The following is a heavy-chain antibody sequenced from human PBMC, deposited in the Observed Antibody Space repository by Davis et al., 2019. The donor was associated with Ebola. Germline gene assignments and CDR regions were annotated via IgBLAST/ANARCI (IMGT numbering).Heavy chain of an antibody. Sequence: GVLKISCAASGFTFSGSAMHWVRQASGKGLEWVGRIRSKANSYATAYAASVKGRFTISRDDSKNTAYLQMNSLKTEDTAVYYCTAVPGIVATTEVDYWGQGTLVTVSS. CDR3: TAVPGIVATTEVDY. V-gene: IGHV3-73*01. D-gene: IGHD5-12*01. J-gene: IGHJ4*02. CDR1: GFTFSGSA. CDR2: IRSKANSYAT.